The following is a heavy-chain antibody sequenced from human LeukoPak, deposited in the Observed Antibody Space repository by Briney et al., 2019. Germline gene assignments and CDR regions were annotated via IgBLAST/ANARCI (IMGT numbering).Heavy chain of an antibody. CDR3: AKDQPYYSIWENYFDY. V-gene: IGHV3-30*18. D-gene: IGHD4-11*01. CDR1: GFTFSSDG. J-gene: IGHJ4*02. Sequence: GGSLRLSCAASGFTFSSDGMHWVRQAPGKGLEWVAVISYDGSNKYYADSVKGRFTISRDNSKNTLYLQMNSLRAEDTAVYYCAKDQPYYSIWENYFDYWGQGTLVTVSS. CDR2: ISYDGSNK.